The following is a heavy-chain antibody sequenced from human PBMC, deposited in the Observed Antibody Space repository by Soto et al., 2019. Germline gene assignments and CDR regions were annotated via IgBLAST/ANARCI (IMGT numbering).Heavy chain of an antibody. V-gene: IGHV3-30*18. CDR2: ISYDGSNK. Sequence: QVQLVESGGGVVQPGRSLRLSCAASGFTFSSYGMHWVRQAPGKGLEWVAVISYDGSNKYYADSVKGRFTISRDNSKNTLYLQMNSLRAEDTAVYYCAKGGDCCYTHDAFDTWGQGKMGTVSS. D-gene: IGHD2-21*02. J-gene: IGHJ3*02. CDR3: AKGGDCCYTHDAFDT. CDR1: GFTFSSYG.